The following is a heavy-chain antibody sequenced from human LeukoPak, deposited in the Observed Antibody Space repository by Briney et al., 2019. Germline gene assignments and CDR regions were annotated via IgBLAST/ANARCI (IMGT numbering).Heavy chain of an antibody. CDR3: ARPPRAGATDY. V-gene: IGHV4-39*01. J-gene: IGHJ4*02. D-gene: IGHD4/OR15-4a*01. Sequence: PSETLSLTCTVSGGSISISTYFWAWIRQPPGKGLEWIGSISYSGSIYYNPSLMSRVTISLDTSKNQFSLRLNSVTAADSAVYYCARPPRAGATDYWGQGALVTVSP. CDR2: ISYSGSI. CDR1: GGSISISTYF.